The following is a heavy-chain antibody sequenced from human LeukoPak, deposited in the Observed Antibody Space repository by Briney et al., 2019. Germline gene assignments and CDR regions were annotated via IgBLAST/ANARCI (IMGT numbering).Heavy chain of an antibody. V-gene: IGHV1-2*02. J-gene: IGHJ3*02. CDR3: ARVERLYDFWSGRIRGDAFDI. D-gene: IGHD3-3*01. CDR1: GYTFTGYC. CDR2: INPNSGGT. Sequence: GASVKVSCKASGYTFTGYCMHWVRQAPGQGLEWMGWINPNSGGTNYAQKFQGRVTMTRDTYISTAYMDLSRLRSDDTAVYYCARVERLYDFWSGRIRGDAFDIWGQGTMVTVSS.